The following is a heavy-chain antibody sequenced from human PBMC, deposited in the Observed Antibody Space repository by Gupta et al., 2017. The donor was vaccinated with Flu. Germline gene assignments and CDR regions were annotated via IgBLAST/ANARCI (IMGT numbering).Heavy chain of an antibody. V-gene: IGHV3-48*03. D-gene: IGHD6-19*01. Sequence: EVQLVESGGGLVQPGGSLRLSCAGSGVTFYTFEMNWIRQAPGKGLEWLASINSDGDSIFYADSVKGRFTISRDNAKNSVYLQMDTLRADDTAVYYCARVAGVFDYWGQGTLVTVSP. CDR2: INSDGDSI. J-gene: IGHJ4*02. CDR1: GVTFYTFE. CDR3: ARVAGVFDY.